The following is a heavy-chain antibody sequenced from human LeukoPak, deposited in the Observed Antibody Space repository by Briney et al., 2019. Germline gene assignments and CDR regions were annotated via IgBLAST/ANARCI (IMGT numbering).Heavy chain of an antibody. V-gene: IGHV3-7*01. CDR2: IKQDGSEK. CDR1: GFTFSSYW. J-gene: IGHJ4*02. D-gene: IGHD5-12*01. Sequence: GGSLRLSCAASGFTFSSYWMSWVRQAPGKGLEWVANIKQDGSEKYYVDSVKGRFTISRDNAKNSLYLQMNSLRAEDTAVYYCAREGSGYDLWTWYYFDYWGQGTLVTVSS. CDR3: AREGSGYDLWTWYYFDY.